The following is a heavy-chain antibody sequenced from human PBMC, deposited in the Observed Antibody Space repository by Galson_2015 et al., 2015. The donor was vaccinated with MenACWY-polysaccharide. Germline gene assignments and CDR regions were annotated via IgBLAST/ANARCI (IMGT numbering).Heavy chain of an antibody. D-gene: IGHD6-19*01. J-gene: IGHJ4*02. CDR3: TTGNQWLVEMEIKDY. Sequence: SLRLSCAASGFTFSNAWMSWVRQAPGKRLEWVGRIKSKTDGGTTDYAAPVKGRLTISRDDSKNTLYLQMNSLKTEDTAVYYCTTGNQWLVEMEIKDYWGQGTLVTVSS. CDR1: GFTFSNAW. V-gene: IGHV3-15*01. CDR2: IKSKTDGGTT.